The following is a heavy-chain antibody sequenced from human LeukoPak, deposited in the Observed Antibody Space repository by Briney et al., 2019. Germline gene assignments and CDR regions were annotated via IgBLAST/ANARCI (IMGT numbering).Heavy chain of an antibody. CDR2: ISSSSSYI. J-gene: IGHJ6*03. CDR3: ARDFWSGYGIYYYYMDV. Sequence: GGSLRLPGPASGFTFSSYSINWVRKPPGRGLEGVSSISSSSSYIYYADSVKGRFTISRDNAKTSLYLQMNSLRAEDTAVYYCARDFWSGYGIYYYYMDVWGKGTTVTVSS. D-gene: IGHD3-3*01. CDR1: GFTFSSYS. V-gene: IGHV3-21*01.